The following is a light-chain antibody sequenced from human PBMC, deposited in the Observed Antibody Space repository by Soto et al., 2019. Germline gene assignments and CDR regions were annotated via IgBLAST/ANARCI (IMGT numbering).Light chain of an antibody. Sequence: EIVLTQSPGIVSLSPGDRATLSCRASESLINNYLAWYQQKPGQAPRLLIFGASTRATGIPDRFRGSGSGTDFTLTISRLEPEDFAVYLCQQYDYSPCSFGQGTKLQI. CDR1: ESLINNY. J-gene: IGKJ2*04. CDR3: QQYDYSPCS. V-gene: IGKV3-20*01. CDR2: GAS.